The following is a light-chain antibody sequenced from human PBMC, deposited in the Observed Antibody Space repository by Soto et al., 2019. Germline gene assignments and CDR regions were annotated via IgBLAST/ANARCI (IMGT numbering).Light chain of an antibody. CDR3: CSYAGSYTDV. J-gene: IGLJ1*01. Sequence: PRSVSGSPGQSVTISCTGTNSDVGTFYFVSWYQQYPDKGPKLIIYDVTERPSGVPDRFSGSKSGNTASLTISGLQAEDEADYYCCSYAGSYTDVFGSGTKVTVL. CDR2: DVT. V-gene: IGLV2-11*01. CDR1: NSDVGTFYF.